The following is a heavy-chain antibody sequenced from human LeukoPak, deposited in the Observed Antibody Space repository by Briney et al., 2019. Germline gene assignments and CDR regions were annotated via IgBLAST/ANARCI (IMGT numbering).Heavy chain of an antibody. CDR2: ISSSSSTI. V-gene: IGHV3-48*02. CDR3: ARDIYGSGSRSFDY. Sequence: GRSLRLSCAASGFTFSSYSMDWVRQAPGKGLEWVSYISSSSSTIYYADSVKGRFTISRDNAKNSLYLQMNSLRDEDTAVYYCARDIYGSGSRSFDYWGQGTLVTVSS. J-gene: IGHJ4*02. D-gene: IGHD3-10*01. CDR1: GFTFSSYS.